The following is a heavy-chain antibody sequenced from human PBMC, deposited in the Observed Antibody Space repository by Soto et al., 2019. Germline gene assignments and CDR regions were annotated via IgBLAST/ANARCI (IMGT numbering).Heavy chain of an antibody. CDR2: INGYGSST. CDR3: ARDGFRGAVLDY. V-gene: IGHV3-74*01. CDR1: GFTFSSYW. D-gene: IGHD3-10*01. J-gene: IGHJ4*02. Sequence: EVQLVESGGGLVQPGGSLRLSCAASGFTFSSYWMHWVRQAPGKGLVWVSRINGYGSSTTYADSVKGRFTISSDNAKNTLYMHMNRLRAEDTAVYYCARDGFRGAVLDYWGQGTLVTVSS.